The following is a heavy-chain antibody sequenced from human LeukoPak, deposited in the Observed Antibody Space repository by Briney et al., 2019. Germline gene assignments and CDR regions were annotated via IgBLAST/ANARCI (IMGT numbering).Heavy chain of an antibody. CDR3: ARGLGIAVAGRGYFQH. V-gene: IGHV4-34*01. CDR1: GGSFSGYY. Sequence: PSETLSLTCAVYGGSFSGYYWSWIRQPPGKGLEWIGEINHSGSTNYNPSLKSRVTISVDTSKNQFSLKLSSVTAAGTAVYYCARGLGIAVAGRGYFQHWGQGTLVTVSS. CDR2: INHSGST. D-gene: IGHD6-19*01. J-gene: IGHJ1*01.